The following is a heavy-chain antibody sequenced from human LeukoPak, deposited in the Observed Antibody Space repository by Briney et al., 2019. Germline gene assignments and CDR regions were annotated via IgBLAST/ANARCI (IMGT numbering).Heavy chain of an antibody. J-gene: IGHJ4*02. CDR2: IWYDGSNK. CDR3: ARVGTGYRNIDY. V-gene: IGHV3-33*01. CDR1: GFTFSSYG. D-gene: IGHD6-25*01. Sequence: GGSLRLSCAASGFTFSSYGMHWVRQAPGKGLEWVAVIWYDGSNKYYADSVKGRFTISRDNSKNTLYLQMNSLRAEDTAVYYCARVGTGYRNIDYWGQGTLVTVSS.